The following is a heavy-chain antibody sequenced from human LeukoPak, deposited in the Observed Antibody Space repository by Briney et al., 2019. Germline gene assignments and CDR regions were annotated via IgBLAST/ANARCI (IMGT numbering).Heavy chain of an antibody. CDR2: MSYDGSDE. Sequence: GRSLRLSCAVSGFTFSTYGMLWVRQTPGKGLEWVAIMSYDGSDEYYADSVKGRFTISRDNSKNTLYLQMNSLRVEDTAVYYSAKVALPAATHYWYFDLWGRGTLVTVSS. CDR1: GFTFSTYG. J-gene: IGHJ2*01. D-gene: IGHD2-15*01. CDR3: AKVALPAATHYWYFDL. V-gene: IGHV3-30*18.